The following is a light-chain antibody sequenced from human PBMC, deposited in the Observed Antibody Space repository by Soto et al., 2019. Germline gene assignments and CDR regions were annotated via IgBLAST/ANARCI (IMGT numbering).Light chain of an antibody. Sequence: QSALTQPRSVSGSPGQSVTISCTGTSSDVGGYNYVSWYQQHPGKAPKFMIYDVSKRPSGVPDRFSGSKSGNTASLTISGLQAEDEADYDCCSYAVTYYVFGTGTKVTVL. CDR1: SSDVGGYNY. CDR2: DVS. J-gene: IGLJ1*01. CDR3: CSYAVTYYV. V-gene: IGLV2-11*01.